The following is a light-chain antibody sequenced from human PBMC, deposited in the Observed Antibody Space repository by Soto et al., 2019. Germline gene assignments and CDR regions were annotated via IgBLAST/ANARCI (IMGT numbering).Light chain of an antibody. J-gene: IGLJ3*02. Sequence: QPVLTQSPSASASLGASVKLTCTLSSGHSSYAIAWHQQQPEKGPRYLMKLNSGGSHTKGDGIPDRFSGSSSGAERYLTISSLQSEDEADYYCQTWGTGTLWVFGGGTKLTVL. V-gene: IGLV4-69*01. CDR3: QTWGTGTLWV. CDR1: SGHSSYA. CDR2: LNSGGSH.